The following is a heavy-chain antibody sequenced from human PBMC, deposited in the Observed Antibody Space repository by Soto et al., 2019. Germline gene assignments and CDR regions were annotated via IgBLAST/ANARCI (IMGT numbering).Heavy chain of an antibody. J-gene: IGHJ4*02. CDR2: IYYGGST. CDR3: ARRYGGNFDY. CDR1: GGSISSYY. D-gene: IGHD1-26*01. V-gene: IGHV4-59*01. Sequence: QVQLQESGPGLVKPSETLSLTCTVSGGSISSYYWSWIRQPPGKGLEWIGYIYYGGSTNYNPSRNSRVPISVDTSKDQFSLKLTAVDAADTAVYYCARRYGGNFDYWGQGTLVTVSS.